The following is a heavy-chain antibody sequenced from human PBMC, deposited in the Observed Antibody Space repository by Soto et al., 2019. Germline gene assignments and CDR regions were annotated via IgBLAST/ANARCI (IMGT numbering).Heavy chain of an antibody. CDR2: INPNSGGT. V-gene: IGHV1-2*04. CDR3: ARSGWGLHLGELSSRVAHFDY. Sequence: ASVKVSCKASGYTFTGYYMHWVRQAPGQGLEWMGWINPNSGGTNYAQKFQGWVTMTRDTSISTAYMELSRLRSDDTAVYYCARSGWGLHLGELSSRVAHFDYWGQGTLVTVSS. J-gene: IGHJ4*02. CDR1: GYTFTGYY. D-gene: IGHD3-16*02.